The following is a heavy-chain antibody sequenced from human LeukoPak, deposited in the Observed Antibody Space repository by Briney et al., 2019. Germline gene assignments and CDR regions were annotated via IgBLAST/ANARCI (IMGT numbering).Heavy chain of an antibody. Sequence: ASVKVSCKASGYTFSTYYMHWVRQAPGQGLEWMGIINPSGSVTGYAQKFQGRVTMARDTSTSTVYMELRSLRSEDTAVYYCARGYYYDSSAGPSEYWGQGTLVTVSS. D-gene: IGHD3-22*01. CDR3: ARGYYYDSSAGPSEY. CDR2: INPSGSVT. J-gene: IGHJ4*02. V-gene: IGHV1-46*01. CDR1: GYTFSTYY.